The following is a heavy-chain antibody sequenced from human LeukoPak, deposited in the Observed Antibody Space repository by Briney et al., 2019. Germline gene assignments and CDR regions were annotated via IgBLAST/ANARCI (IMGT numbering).Heavy chain of an antibody. D-gene: IGHD5-12*01. CDR1: GGSFSGYY. J-gene: IGHJ5*02. CDR2: INHSGST. CDR3: ASRYSDYGVYWFDP. V-gene: IGHV4-34*01. Sequence: SETLSLTCAVYGGSFSGYYWSWIRQPPGKGLEWIGEINHSGSTNYNPSLKSRVTISVDTSKNQFSLKLSSVTAADTAVYYCASRYSDYGVYWFDPWGQGTLVTVSS.